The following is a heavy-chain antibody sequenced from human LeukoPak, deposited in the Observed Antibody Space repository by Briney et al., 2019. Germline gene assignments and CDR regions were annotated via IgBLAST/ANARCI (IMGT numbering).Heavy chain of an antibody. CDR2: INHSGST. CDR1: GGSFSGYY. CDR3: ARSASGYSYEK. D-gene: IGHD5-18*01. V-gene: IGHV4-34*01. J-gene: IGHJ4*02. Sequence: PSETLSLTCAVYGGSFSGYYWSWIRQPPGKGLEWIGEINHSGSTNYNPSLKSRVTISVDTSKNQFSLELSSVTATDTAVYYCARSASGYSYEKWGQGTLVTVSS.